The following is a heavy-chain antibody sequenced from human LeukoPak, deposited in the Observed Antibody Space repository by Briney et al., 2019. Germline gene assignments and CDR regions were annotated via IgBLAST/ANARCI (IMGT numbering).Heavy chain of an antibody. V-gene: IGHV1-69*05. CDR3: AREYSSWPVTTYLNWFDP. CDR2: IIPIFGTV. Sequence: VKVSCKASGGTFSSYAISWVRQAPGQGLEWMGGIIPIFGTVNYAQKFQGRVTITTDESTSTASMELSSLRSEDTAVYYCAREYSSWPVTTYLNWFDPWGQGTLVTVSS. J-gene: IGHJ5*02. CDR1: GGTFSSYA. D-gene: IGHD4-17*01.